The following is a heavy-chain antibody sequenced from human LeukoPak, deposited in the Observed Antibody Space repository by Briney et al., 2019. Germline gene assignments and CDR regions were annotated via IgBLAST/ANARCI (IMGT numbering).Heavy chain of an antibody. V-gene: IGHV3-30-3*02. Sequence: GGSLRLSCAASGFTFSSYAMHWVRQAPGKGLEWVAVISYDGSNKYYADSVKGRFTISRDNSKNTLYLQMNSLRAEDTAVYYCAKMYNSYFDYWGQGTLVTVSS. CDR3: AKMYNSYFDY. D-gene: IGHD1-1*01. CDR1: GFTFSSYA. J-gene: IGHJ4*02. CDR2: ISYDGSNK.